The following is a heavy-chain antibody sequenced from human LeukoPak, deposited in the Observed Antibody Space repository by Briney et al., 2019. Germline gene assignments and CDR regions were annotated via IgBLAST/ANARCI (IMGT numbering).Heavy chain of an antibody. Sequence: SETLSLTCTVSGYSISSGYYWGWIRQPPGKGLEWIGSIYHSGSTYYNPSLKSRVTISVDTSKNQFSLKLSSVTAADTAVYYCARGGTYYYDSSGYYSKYYFDYWGQGTLVTVSS. CDR2: IYHSGST. V-gene: IGHV4-38-2*02. J-gene: IGHJ4*02. CDR3: ARGGTYYYDSSGYYSKYYFDY. D-gene: IGHD3-22*01. CDR1: GYSISSGYY.